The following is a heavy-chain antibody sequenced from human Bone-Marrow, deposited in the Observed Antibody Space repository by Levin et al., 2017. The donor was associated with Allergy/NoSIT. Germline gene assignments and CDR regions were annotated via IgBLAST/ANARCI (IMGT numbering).Heavy chain of an antibody. Sequence: SCAASGFTFSSYGMHWVRQAPGKGLEWVALISSDGSNEYYADSVKGRFTMSRDNSKKTVYLQMNSLKIEDTAVHYCATLDGDYYYYYGLDVWGQGTTVTVSS. CDR1: GFTFSSYG. D-gene: IGHD4-17*01. CDR3: ATLDGDYYYYYGLDV. V-gene: IGHV3-30*03. CDR2: ISSDGSNE. J-gene: IGHJ6*02.